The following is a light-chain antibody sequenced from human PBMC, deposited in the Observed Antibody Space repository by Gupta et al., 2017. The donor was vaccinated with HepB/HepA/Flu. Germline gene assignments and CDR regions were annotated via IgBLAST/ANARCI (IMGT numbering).Light chain of an antibody. J-gene: IGLJ1*01. CDR1: KLGDKY. Sequence: YELTSTPSVSVSPGQTPSITCSEDKLGDKYASWYQQRPGQSPVLVIYQDNKRPSGIPERFSGSNSGNTATLTISGTQPMDEADYYCQAWDSTTAVFGTGTKVTVL. CDR2: QDN. V-gene: IGLV3-1*01. CDR3: QAWDSTTAV.